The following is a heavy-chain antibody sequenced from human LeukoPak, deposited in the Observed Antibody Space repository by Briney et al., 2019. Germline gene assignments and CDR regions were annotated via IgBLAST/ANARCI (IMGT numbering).Heavy chain of an antibody. V-gene: IGHV7-4-1*02. D-gene: IGHD2-15*01. CDR3: ARSPLLRRDAFDI. J-gene: IGHJ3*02. CDR2: INTNTGNP. CDR1: GYTFTSYG. Sequence: ASVKVSCKASGYTFTSYGITWVRQAPGQGLEWMGWINTNTGNPTYAQGFTGRFVFSLDTSVSTAYLQISSLKAEDTAVYYCARSPLLRRDAFDIWGQGTMVTVSS.